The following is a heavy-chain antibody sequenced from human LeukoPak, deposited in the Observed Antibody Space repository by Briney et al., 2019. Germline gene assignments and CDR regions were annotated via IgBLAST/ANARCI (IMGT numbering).Heavy chain of an antibody. J-gene: IGHJ5*02. D-gene: IGHD3-22*01. CDR3: TSDTYYYDSTGLGHWFDP. CDR2: FDPEDGET. CDR1: GYTLTELS. Sequence: GASVKVSCKVSGYTLTELSMHWVRQAPGKGLEWMGGFDPEDGETIYAQKFQGRVTMTEDTSTDTAYMELSSLRSDDTAVYYCTSDTYYYDSTGLGHWFDPWGQGTLVTVSS. V-gene: IGHV1-24*01.